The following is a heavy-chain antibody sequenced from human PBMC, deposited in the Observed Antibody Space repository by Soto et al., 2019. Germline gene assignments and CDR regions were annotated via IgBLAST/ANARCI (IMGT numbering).Heavy chain of an antibody. D-gene: IGHD2-2*01. J-gene: IGHJ4*02. Sequence: QVQLQQWGAGLLKPSETLSLTCAVYGGSFSGYYWSWIRQPPGKGLEWIGEINHSGSTNYNPSLRSQVTISVDTPKHQFSLRLSSVTAADTAVYYCARLPTDIVLVPAAMTKGGGDYWGQGTLVTVSS. CDR1: GGSFSGYY. CDR3: ARLPTDIVLVPAAMTKGGGDY. CDR2: INHSGST. V-gene: IGHV4-34*01.